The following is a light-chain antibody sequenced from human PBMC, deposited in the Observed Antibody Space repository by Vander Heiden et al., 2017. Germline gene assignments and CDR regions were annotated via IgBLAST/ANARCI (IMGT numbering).Light chain of an antibody. J-gene: IGLJ1*01. V-gene: IGLV2-14*01. CDR1: SSDVGGYNY. CDR3: SSYTSTSTPHFV. CDR2: EVS. Sequence: QSDLTQPASVSGSPGQSITISCTGTSSDVGGYNYVSWYQQHPGKAPKLMIFEVSHRPSGVSHRFSGSKSGTTASLTISGLQADDEADYYCSSYTSTSTPHFVFGTGTTVTVL.